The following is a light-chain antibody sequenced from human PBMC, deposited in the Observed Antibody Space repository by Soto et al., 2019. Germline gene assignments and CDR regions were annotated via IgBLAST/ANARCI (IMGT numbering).Light chain of an antibody. J-gene: IGKJ4*01. CDR3: QQYENWPQLT. Sequence: EIVMTQSPATLSVSPGERATLSCRASQSVGSDLAWYQQKPGQAPRLVIYGASSGAPGIPDRFSGSGSGTEFTLTISSLQSEDSAVYYCQQYENWPQLTFGGGTKVDIK. CDR1: QSVGSD. CDR2: GAS. V-gene: IGKV3-15*01.